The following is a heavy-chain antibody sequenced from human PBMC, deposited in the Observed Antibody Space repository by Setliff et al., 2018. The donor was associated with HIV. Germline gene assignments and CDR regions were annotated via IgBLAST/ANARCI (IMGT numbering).Heavy chain of an antibody. J-gene: IGHJ5*02. D-gene: IGHD2-15*01. Sequence: GASVKVSCKASGYTFIDYFIHWVRQAPGQGLEWMAYINPNSGDSKTAQKFQGRVTVTRDTSIATAYMELKSLTSEDTAVYFCARGPSVGGGWFDTWGPGTQVTVSS. CDR2: INPNSGDS. CDR1: GYTFIDYF. V-gene: IGHV1-2*02. CDR3: ARGPSVGGGWFDT.